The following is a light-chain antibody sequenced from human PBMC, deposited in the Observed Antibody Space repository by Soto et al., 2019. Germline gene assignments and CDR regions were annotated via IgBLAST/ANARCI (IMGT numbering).Light chain of an antibody. V-gene: IGLV2-14*03. J-gene: IGLJ1*01. CDR2: DVG. Sequence: QSALTQLASVSGSPGQSITFSCTESSGDVGEYKYVSWYQQHPGTAPRLIIYDVGHRPSGVSNRFSGSKSGSTAPLTISGLQAEEEADYYCTAYTTSIPLYVFGAGTKVTVL. CDR3: TAYTTSIPLYV. CDR1: SGDVGEYKY.